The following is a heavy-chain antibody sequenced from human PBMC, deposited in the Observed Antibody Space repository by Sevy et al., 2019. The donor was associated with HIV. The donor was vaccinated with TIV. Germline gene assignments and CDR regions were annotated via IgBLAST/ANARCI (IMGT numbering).Heavy chain of an antibody. D-gene: IGHD6-6*01. V-gene: IGHV3-21*01. CDR3: ARGRPDAFDI. CDR1: GFTFSSYS. J-gene: IGHJ3*02. CDR2: ISSSSGYI. Sequence: RGSLRLSCAASGFTFSSYSMNWVRQAPGKGLEWVSSISSSSGYINYADSVKGRFTISRDNAKNSLYLQMNSLRAEDTVVYYCARGRPDAFDIWGQGTMVTVSS.